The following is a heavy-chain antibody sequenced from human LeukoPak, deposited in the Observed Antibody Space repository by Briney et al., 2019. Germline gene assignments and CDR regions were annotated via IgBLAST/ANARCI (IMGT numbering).Heavy chain of an antibody. CDR2: INHSGST. Sequence: PWATLTLTCAVYGGSFSGYYWSWIRQPPGKRLEWIGEINHSGSTNYNPSLKSRVTISVDTSKNQFSLKLSSVTAADTALYYCARVSDYYGSGSYPNWFDPWGQGTLVTVSS. D-gene: IGHD3-10*01. CDR1: GGSFSGYY. CDR3: ARVSDYYGSGSYPNWFDP. J-gene: IGHJ5*02. V-gene: IGHV4-34*01.